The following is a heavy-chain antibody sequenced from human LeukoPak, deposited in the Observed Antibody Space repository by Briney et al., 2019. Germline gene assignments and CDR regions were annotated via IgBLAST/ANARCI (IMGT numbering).Heavy chain of an antibody. Sequence: GGSLRLSCAASGFTFSSYSMNWVRQAPGKGPEWVSSISSSSTYIYYADSLKGRFTISRDNAKKSLYLQMNSLRAEDTAVYYCARDWYNNSDAFDIWGQGTMVTVSS. V-gene: IGHV3-21*01. J-gene: IGHJ3*02. D-gene: IGHD4-11*01. CDR3: ARDWYNNSDAFDI. CDR2: ISSSSTYI. CDR1: GFTFSSYS.